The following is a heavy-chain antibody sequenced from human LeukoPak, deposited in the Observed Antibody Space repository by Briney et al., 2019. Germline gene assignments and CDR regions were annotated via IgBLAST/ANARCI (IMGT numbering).Heavy chain of an antibody. V-gene: IGHV4-59*08. CDR3: ARHVSVDYSSFAS. D-gene: IGHD5-12*01. J-gene: IGHJ5*02. CDR2: IYYSGST. Sequence: SETLSLTCTAAGGSISSYLWSWIRQPPGKGLEWIGYIYYSGSTNYNPSLKSRVIISVDTSKKQFSLNLTSVTAADTAVYYCARHVSVDYSSFASWGRGTLVTVSS. CDR1: GGSISSYL.